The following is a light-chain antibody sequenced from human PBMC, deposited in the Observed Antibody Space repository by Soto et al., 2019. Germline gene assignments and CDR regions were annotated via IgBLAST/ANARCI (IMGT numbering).Light chain of an antibody. CDR2: GIS. J-gene: IGKJ5*01. V-gene: IGKV3-20*01. CDR3: QQHTQWPIT. Sequence: EIVLTQSPGTLSVSPGERATLSWRASQSVNSNYLAWYQQKPGQPPRLLIYGISTRATGIPDRFSASGSGTEFTLTISSLQPEDFAIYYCQQHTQWPITFGQGTRLEIK. CDR1: QSVNSNY.